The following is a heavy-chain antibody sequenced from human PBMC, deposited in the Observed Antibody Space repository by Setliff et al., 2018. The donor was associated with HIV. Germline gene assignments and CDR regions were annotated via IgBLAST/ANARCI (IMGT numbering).Heavy chain of an antibody. J-gene: IGHJ3*01. CDR1: GYTFTGYY. D-gene: IGHD6-13*01. Sequence: ASVKVSCKASGYTFTGYYMHWVRQAPGQGLEWMGWINPNSGGTNYAQKFQGRVTITADEFTSTAYMELSSLRSEDTAVYYCARPIRAAAGNDAFHVWGQGTMVTV. CDR2: INPNSGGT. CDR3: ARPIRAAAGNDAFHV. V-gene: IGHV1-2*02.